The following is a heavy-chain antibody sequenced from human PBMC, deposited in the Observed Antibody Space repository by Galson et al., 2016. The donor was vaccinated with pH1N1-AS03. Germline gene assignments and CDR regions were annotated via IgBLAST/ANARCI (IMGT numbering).Heavy chain of an antibody. J-gene: IGHJ3*01. CDR3: ARPSPLGIPGRKGLYAFDF. CDR1: GYNFMSYW. V-gene: IGHV5-51*03. CDR2: MYPEYSDI. Sequence: QSGAEVKKPGESLRISCKVYGYNFMSYWIGWVRQMPGKGLEWLGIMYPEYSDIRYSPSLRGQVTISADKSISTAYLQWTSLEASDSAIYFCARPSPLGIPGRKGLYAFDFWGQGTKVTVSS. D-gene: IGHD7-27*01.